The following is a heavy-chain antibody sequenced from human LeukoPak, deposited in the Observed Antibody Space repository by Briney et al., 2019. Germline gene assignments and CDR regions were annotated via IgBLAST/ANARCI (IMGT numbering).Heavy chain of an antibody. CDR3: ARNTYSSGWDDAFDI. Sequence: GSLRLSCAASGFTFSSYSMNWVRQAPGKGLEWVSSISSSSSYIYYADSVKGRFTISRDNAKNSLYLQMNSLRAEDTAVYYCARNTYSSGWDDAFDIWGQGTMVTVSS. CDR1: GFTFSSYS. J-gene: IGHJ3*02. V-gene: IGHV3-21*01. CDR2: ISSSSSYI. D-gene: IGHD6-19*01.